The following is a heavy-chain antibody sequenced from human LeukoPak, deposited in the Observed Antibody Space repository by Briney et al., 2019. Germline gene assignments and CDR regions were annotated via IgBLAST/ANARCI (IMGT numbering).Heavy chain of an antibody. CDR1: GYTFTSYY. CDR3: ARGGGSYYDTFFDY. Sequence: ASVKVSCKASGYTFTSYYVQWVRQAPGQGLEWMGWINPNSGGTNYAQKFQGRVTMTRDTSISTTYMELSRLTSDDTAVYYCARGGGSYYDTFFDYWGQGTLVTVSS. CDR2: INPNSGGT. J-gene: IGHJ4*02. V-gene: IGHV1-2*02. D-gene: IGHD1-26*01.